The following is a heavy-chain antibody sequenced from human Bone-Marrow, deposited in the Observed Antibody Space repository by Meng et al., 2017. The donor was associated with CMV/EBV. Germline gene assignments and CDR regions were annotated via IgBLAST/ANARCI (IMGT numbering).Heavy chain of an antibody. D-gene: IGHD3-3*01. J-gene: IGHJ5*02. V-gene: IGHV4-34*01. Sequence: SEPLSLTCAVYGGSFSGYYWSWIRQPPGKGLEWIGEINHSGSTNYNPSLKSRVTISVDTSKNQFSLKLNSVTAADTAVYYCARGLGASIFLEWLLPPNCFDPWGQGTLVTVSS. CDR1: GGSFSGYY. CDR2: INHSGST. CDR3: ARGLGASIFLEWLLPPNCFDP.